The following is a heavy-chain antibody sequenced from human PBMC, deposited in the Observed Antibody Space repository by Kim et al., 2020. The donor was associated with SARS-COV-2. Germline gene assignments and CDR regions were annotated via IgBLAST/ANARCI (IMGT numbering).Heavy chain of an antibody. CDR2: IDPSDSYT. CDR3: ARRMNTVFGSSWPSQNWFDP. Sequence: GESLKISCKGSGYSFTSYWISWVRQMPGKGLEWMGRIDPSDSYTNYSPSFQGHVTISADKSISTAYLQWSSLKASDTAMYYCARRMNTVFGSSWPSQNWFDPWGQGTLVTVSS. D-gene: IGHD6-13*01. CDR1: GYSFTSYW. V-gene: IGHV5-10-1*01. J-gene: IGHJ5*02.